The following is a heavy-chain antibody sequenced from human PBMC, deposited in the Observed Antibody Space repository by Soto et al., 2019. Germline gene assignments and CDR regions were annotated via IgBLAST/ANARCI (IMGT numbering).Heavy chain of an antibody. D-gene: IGHD6-13*01. J-gene: IGHJ4*02. CDR3: ARAHDSSWSGAYIAD. Sequence: EVQLVESGGGLVQPGGSLRLSCAASRFFFSDHYMDWVRQAPGKGLEWVGRIRNKANSYTTEYAAPVKGRFTISTDESKNSILRHMNTLTIEDTAVYYCARAHDSSWSGAYIADWGQGTLVIVSS. CDR1: RFFFSDHY. CDR2: IRNKANSYTT. V-gene: IGHV3-72*01.